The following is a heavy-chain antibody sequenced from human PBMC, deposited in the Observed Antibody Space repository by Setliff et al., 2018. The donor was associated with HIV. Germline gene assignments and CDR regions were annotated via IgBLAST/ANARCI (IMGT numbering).Heavy chain of an antibody. J-gene: IGHJ4*02. CDR1: GDSISSGGHY. V-gene: IGHV4-31*03. Sequence: SETLSLTCSVSGDSISSGGHYWSWIRQSPGKGLEWIGYIHYSGSTYFNPSLKSRVSISTDTSKNQFSLKLSSVTAADTAVYYCARGRIQLWFGRYFDYWGQGTLVTVSS. D-gene: IGHD5-18*01. CDR2: IHYSGST. CDR3: ARGRIQLWFGRYFDY.